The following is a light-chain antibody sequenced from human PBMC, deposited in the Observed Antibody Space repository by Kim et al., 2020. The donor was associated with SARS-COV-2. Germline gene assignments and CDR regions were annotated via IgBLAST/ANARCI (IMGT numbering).Light chain of an antibody. CDR3: QTWGTGIRV. CDR2: LNSDGSH. CDR1: SGNSSYA. J-gene: IGLJ1*01. Sequence: SAKLTCTLGSGNSSYAIAWHQQQPEKGPRYLMKLNSDGSHSKGDGIPDRFSGSSSGAERYLTISSLQSEDEADYYCQTWGTGIRVFGTGTKVTVL. V-gene: IGLV4-69*01.